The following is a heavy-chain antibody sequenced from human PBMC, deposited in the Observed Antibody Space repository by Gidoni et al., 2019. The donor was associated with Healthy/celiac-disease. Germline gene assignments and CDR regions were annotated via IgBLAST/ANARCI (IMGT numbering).Heavy chain of an antibody. CDR1: GSTFSSYG. Sequence: QVQLVEYGGGVVQHGRSLRLPGAASGSTFSSYGMHWVRQDPGKVLEWVAVIWYDGSNKSYADSVKGRFTISRDNSKNTRYLQMNSLRAEVTAVYYCARDAYSISSPVNYWGPGTLVTVSS. J-gene: IGHJ4*02. CDR2: IWYDGSNK. D-gene: IGHD6-6*01. V-gene: IGHV3-33*01. CDR3: ARDAYSISSPVNY.